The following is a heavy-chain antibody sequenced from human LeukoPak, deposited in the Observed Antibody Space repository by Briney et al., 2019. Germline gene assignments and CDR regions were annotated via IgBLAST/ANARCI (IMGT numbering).Heavy chain of an antibody. CDR1: GGSISSYY. CDR3: ASLWFDDTI. J-gene: IGHJ4*02. V-gene: IGHV4-59*01. CDR2: IYYGGST. Sequence: SETLSLTCTVSGGSISSYYWSWIRQPPGKGLEWIGYIYYGGSTNYNPSLKSRVTISVDTSKNQFSLKLSSVTAADTAVYYCASLWFDDTIWGQGTLVTVSS. D-gene: IGHD3-10*01.